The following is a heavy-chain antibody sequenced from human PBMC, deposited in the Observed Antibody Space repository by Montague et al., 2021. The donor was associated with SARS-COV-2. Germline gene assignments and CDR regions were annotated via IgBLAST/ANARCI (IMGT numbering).Heavy chain of an antibody. D-gene: IGHD3-10*01. CDR2: IHHGGST. J-gene: IGHJ6*03. Sequence: SETLSLTCAVHGGSFSTYSWNWIRQPPGKGLEWIGEIHHGGSTSYNPSLKSRVTISTDTSKNQFSLKLTSVAAADTAVYYCARLGDGVVPSPILGVGPYYSYYYMDVWGKGTTATVSS. CDR3: ARLGDGVVPSPILGVGPYYSYYYMDV. V-gene: IGHV4-34*01. CDR1: GGSFSTYS.